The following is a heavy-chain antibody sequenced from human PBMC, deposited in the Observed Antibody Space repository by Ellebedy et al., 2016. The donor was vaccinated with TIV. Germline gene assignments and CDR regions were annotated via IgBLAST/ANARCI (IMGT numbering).Heavy chain of an antibody. D-gene: IGHD6-6*01. CDR3: ARLEYSSSSGYYYYYYGMDV. V-gene: IGHV3-7*01. CDR1: GFTFSSYW. Sequence: PGESLKISCVASGFTFSSYWMSWVRQAPGKGLEWVANIKQDGSEKYYVDSVKGRFTISRDNAKNSLYLQMNSPRAEDTAVYYCARLEYSSSSGYYYYYYGMDVWGQGTTVTVSS. CDR2: IKQDGSEK. J-gene: IGHJ6*02.